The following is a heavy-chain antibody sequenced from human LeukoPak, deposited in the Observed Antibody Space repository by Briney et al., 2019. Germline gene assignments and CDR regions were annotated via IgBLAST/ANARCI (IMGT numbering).Heavy chain of an antibody. CDR1: GFTFSSYG. J-gene: IGHJ3*02. CDR2: IRYDGSNK. Sequence: GGSLRLSCAASGFTFSSYGMHWVRQAPGTGLEWVAFIRYDGSNKYYADSVKGRFTISRDNSKNTLYLLMNSLRAEDTAVYYCAKPKYSRGHDAFDIWGQGTMVTVSS. V-gene: IGHV3-30*02. CDR3: AKPKYSRGHDAFDI. D-gene: IGHD6-19*01.